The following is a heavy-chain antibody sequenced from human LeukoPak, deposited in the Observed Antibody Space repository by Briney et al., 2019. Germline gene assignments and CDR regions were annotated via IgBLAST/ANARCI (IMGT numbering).Heavy chain of an antibody. J-gene: IGHJ4*02. CDR3: ARGGYDSSGYYFDY. Sequence: GGSLRLSCAASGFTFSGSALHWVRQASGKGLEWVGRIRSTANGYATAYAASVKGRFTISRDDSKNTAYLQMDSLKTEDTAVHYCARGGYDSSGYYFDYWGQGTLVTVSS. V-gene: IGHV3-73*01. CDR2: IRSTANGYAT. D-gene: IGHD3-22*01. CDR1: GFTFSGSA.